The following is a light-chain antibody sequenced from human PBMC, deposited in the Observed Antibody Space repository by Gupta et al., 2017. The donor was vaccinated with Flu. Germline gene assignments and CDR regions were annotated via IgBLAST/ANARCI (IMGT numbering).Light chain of an antibody. CDR1: NIGGKT. Sequence: SYVLTQPPSVSVAPGKPARITCGGNNIGGKTVHWSRQRPGQAPVLVVYDDSGRPSGIPERFSGSNSENTATLTISRVEAGDEADYYCQVWDSSSDLVVFGGGTKLTVL. J-gene: IGLJ2*01. CDR2: DDS. V-gene: IGLV3-21*03. CDR3: QVWDSSSDLVV.